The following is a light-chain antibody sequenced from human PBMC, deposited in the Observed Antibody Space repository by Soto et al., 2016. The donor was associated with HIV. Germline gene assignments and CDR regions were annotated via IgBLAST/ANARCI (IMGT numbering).Light chain of an antibody. CDR1: NVGTQS. CDR2: DDS. J-gene: IGLJ3*02. Sequence: SYVLTQPPSVSVAPGKTARITCGGDNVGTQSVHWHQQRPGQAPVLVVFDDSDRPSGIPDRFSGSKSGNTATLIISRVEAGDEADYYCQIWDNINDHVVFGGGTKVTVL. CDR3: QIWDNINDHVV. V-gene: IGLV3-21*01.